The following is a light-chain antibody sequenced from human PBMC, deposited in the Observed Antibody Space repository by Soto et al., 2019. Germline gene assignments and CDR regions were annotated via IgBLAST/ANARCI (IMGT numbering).Light chain of an antibody. Sequence: QSALTQPASVSGSPGQSITISCTGTSSDVGGYKYVSWYQHHPGKGPKLMLYDVSNRPSGVSNRFSGSKSGNTASLTISGLQAEDEADYYCSSYTSSTTYVLGTGTKLTVL. CDR1: SSDVGGYKY. V-gene: IGLV2-14*01. J-gene: IGLJ1*01. CDR3: SSYTSSTTYV. CDR2: DVS.